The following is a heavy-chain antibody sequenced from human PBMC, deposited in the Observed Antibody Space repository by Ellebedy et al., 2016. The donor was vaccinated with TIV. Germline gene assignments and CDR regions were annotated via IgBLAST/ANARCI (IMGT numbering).Heavy chain of an antibody. J-gene: IGHJ4*02. Sequence: PGGSLRLSCAASGFTFSSYGMHSVRQAPGKGLEWVAVISYDGSNKYYADSVKGRFTISRDNSKNTLYLQMNSLRAEDTAVYYCAKGRGGSYYSSIDYWGQGTLVTVSS. CDR1: GFTFSSYG. CDR3: AKGRGGSYYSSIDY. CDR2: ISYDGSNK. V-gene: IGHV3-30*18. D-gene: IGHD1-26*01.